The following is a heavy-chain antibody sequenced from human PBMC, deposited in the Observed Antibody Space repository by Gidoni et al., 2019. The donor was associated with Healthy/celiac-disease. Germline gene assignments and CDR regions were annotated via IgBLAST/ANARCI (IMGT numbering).Heavy chain of an antibody. CDR1: GFTFTSSA. V-gene: IGHV1-58*02. D-gene: IGHD3-22*01. CDR2: IVVGSGNT. CDR3: AAESAVAGKYYDSGYGMDV. J-gene: IGHJ6*02. Sequence: QMQLVQSGPEVKKPGTSVKVSCTASGFTFTSSAMQWVRQARGQRLEWIGWIVVGSGNTNYAQKFQERVTITRDMSTSTAYMELSSLRSEDTAVYYCAAESAVAGKYYDSGYGMDVWGQGTTVTVSS.